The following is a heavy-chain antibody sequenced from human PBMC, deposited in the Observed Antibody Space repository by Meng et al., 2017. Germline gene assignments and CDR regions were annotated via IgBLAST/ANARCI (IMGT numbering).Heavy chain of an antibody. D-gene: IGHD3-22*01. Sequence: GKWVRSGVGVKKPGCSVKVSCKASGGTFSRYAISWVRQAPGQGLEWMGGIIPIFGTANYAQKFQGRVTITADESTSTAYMELSSLRSEDTAVYYCATRHYYDSSGYSYWYFDLWGRGTLVTVSS. CDR1: GGTFSRYA. CDR3: ATRHYYDSSGYSYWYFDL. V-gene: IGHV1-69*01. CDR2: IIPIFGTA. J-gene: IGHJ2*01.